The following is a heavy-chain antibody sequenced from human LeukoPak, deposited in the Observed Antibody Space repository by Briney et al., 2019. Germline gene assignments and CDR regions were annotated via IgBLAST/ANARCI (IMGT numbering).Heavy chain of an antibody. Sequence: PGGSLRLSCAASGFTFSSYAMHWVRQAPGKGLEWVAVISYDGSNKYYADSVKGRFTISRDNSKNTLYLQMNSLRAEDKAVYYCARDGSIVGATTMGSYYFDYWGQGTLVTVSS. J-gene: IGHJ4*02. CDR3: ARDGSIVGATTMGSYYFDY. CDR1: GFTFSSYA. D-gene: IGHD1-26*01. CDR2: ISYDGSNK. V-gene: IGHV3-30-3*01.